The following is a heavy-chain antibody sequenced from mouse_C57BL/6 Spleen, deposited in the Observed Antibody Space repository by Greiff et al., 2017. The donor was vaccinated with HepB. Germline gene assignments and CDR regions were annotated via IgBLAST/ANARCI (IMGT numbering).Heavy chain of an antibody. J-gene: IGHJ1*03. V-gene: IGHV1-55*01. CDR1: GYTFTSYW. CDR3: ARRGQLRLRGYFDV. CDR2: IYPGSGST. Sequence: QVQLQQPGAELVKPGASVKMSWKASGYTFTSYWITWVKQRPGQGLEWIGDIYPGSGSTNYNEKFKSKATLTVDTSSSTAYMQLSSLTSEDSAVYYCARRGQLRLRGYFDVWGTGTTVTVSS. D-gene: IGHD3-2*02.